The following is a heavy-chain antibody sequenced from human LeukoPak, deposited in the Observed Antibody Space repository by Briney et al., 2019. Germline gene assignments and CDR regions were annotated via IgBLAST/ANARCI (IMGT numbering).Heavy chain of an antibody. CDR1: GYTFTGYY. CDR3: ARARVTTFPFAFHV. V-gene: IGHV1-2*02. D-gene: IGHD4-17*01. CDR2: INPNSGGT. Sequence: ASVKVSCKASGYTFTGYYMHWVRQAPGQGLEWMGWINPNSGGTSYAQNFQGRVTMTRDTSISTAYMELTRLRSDDTAVYYCARARVTTFPFAFHVWGQGTMVTVSS. J-gene: IGHJ3*01.